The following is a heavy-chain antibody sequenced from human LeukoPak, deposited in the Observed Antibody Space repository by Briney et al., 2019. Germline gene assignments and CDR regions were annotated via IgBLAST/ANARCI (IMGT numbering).Heavy chain of an antibody. CDR2: ISGDGGTT. CDR1: GFSFNDFV. D-gene: IGHD2-21*02. Sequence: QAGGSLRLSCTASGFSFNDFVMQWVRQVPGKNLEWVALISGDGGTTDYASSVEGRFTISRDNTQKSLFLEMNNLGTEDTALYYCAKSGPGDHGIFTGRGSPYYYYYLDVWGKGTTVIVS. J-gene: IGHJ6*03. CDR3: AKSGPGDHGIFTGRGSPYYYYYLDV. V-gene: IGHV3-43*02.